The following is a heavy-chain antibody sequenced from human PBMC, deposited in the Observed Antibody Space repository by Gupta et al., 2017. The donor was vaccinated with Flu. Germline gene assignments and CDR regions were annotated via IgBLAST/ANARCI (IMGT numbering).Heavy chain of an antibody. D-gene: IGHD1-26*01. J-gene: IGHJ4*02. CDR1: GGTFRSYA. CDR2: IIAIFGTT. Sequence: QVQLVQSGAEVKKPGSSVKVSCKASGGTFRSYAISWVRQAPGQGLEWMGTIIAIFGTTNYAQKFQGRVTITADESMRTAYMELSSLRSEDTAVYYCARDSSYSGSYYVYWGQGTLVTVSS. CDR3: ARDSSYSGSYYVY. V-gene: IGHV1-69*18.